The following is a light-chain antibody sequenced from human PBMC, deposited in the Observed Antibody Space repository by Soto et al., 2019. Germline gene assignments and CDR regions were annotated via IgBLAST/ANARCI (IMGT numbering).Light chain of an antibody. CDR3: QQRSYWPWT. CDR1: QSVTSH. J-gene: IGKJ1*01. Sequence: EIVLTQSPATLSVSPGERATLSCRASQSVTSHLVWYQQKPGQAPRLLLYDAFSRATGIPARFSGSGSGTDFILTISSLEPEDFAVYFCQQRSYWPWTFGQGTKVDIK. V-gene: IGKV3-11*01. CDR2: DAF.